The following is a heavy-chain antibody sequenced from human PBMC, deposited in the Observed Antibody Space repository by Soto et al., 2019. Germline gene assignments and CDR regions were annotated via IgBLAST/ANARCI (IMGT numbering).Heavy chain of an antibody. CDR1: GGSISSYY. D-gene: IGHD6-13*01. Sequence: SETLSLTCTVSGGSISSYYWSWIRQPPGKGLEWIGYIYYSGSTNYNPSLKSRVTISVDTSKNQFSLKLSSVTAADTAVYYCARHANFFTAAAGSNYYYMDVWGKGTTVTVSS. CDR2: IYYSGST. V-gene: IGHV4-59*08. CDR3: ARHANFFTAAAGSNYYYMDV. J-gene: IGHJ6*03.